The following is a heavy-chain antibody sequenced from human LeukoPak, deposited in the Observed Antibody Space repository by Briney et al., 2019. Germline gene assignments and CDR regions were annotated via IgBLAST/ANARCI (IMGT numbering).Heavy chain of an antibody. D-gene: IGHD4-17*01. V-gene: IGHV3-21*01. CDR2: ISSSSSYI. Sequence: GGSLRLSCIVSGFTFREYTMNWVRQAPGKGLEWISSISSSSSYIYYADSVKGRFTISRDNAKNSLYLQMNSLRAEDTAVYYCARESPSDYGDPAGYFDYWGQGTLVTVSS. J-gene: IGHJ4*02. CDR1: GFTFREYT. CDR3: ARESPSDYGDPAGYFDY.